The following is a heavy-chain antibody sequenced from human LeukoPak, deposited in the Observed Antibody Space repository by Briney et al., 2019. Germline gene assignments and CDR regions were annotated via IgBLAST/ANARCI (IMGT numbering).Heavy chain of an antibody. D-gene: IGHD4-23*01. J-gene: IGHJ2*01. CDR3: ARPRLYGGNTKWYFDL. Sequence: PGESLKISCKGSGYSFTSYWIGWVRQMPGKGLEWMGIIYPRDSETIYSPSFQGQVTISADKSISTAYLQWSSLKASDTAIYYCARPRLYGGNTKWYFDLWGRGTLVTVSS. CDR2: IYPRDSET. V-gene: IGHV5-51*01. CDR1: GYSFTSYW.